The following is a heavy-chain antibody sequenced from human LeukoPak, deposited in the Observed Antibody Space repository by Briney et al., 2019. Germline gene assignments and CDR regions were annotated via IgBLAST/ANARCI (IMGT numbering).Heavy chain of an antibody. CDR2: ISSSSSYI. CDR3: ARDADIVVVVAASRRFDY. Sequence: GGSLRLSCAASGFTFSSYSMNWVRQAPGKGLEWVSSISSSSSYIYYADPVKGRFTISRDNAKNSLYVQMNSLRAEDRAVYYCARDADIVVVVAASRRFDYWGQGNLVTVSS. CDR1: GFTFSSYS. V-gene: IGHV3-21*01. J-gene: IGHJ4*02. D-gene: IGHD2-15*01.